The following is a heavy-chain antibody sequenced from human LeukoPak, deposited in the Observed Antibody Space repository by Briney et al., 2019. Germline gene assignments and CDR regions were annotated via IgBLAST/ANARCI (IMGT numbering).Heavy chain of an antibody. D-gene: IGHD3-3*02. CDR3: TSTTLAGSRDV. CDR2: IKQDGGEK. Sequence: GGSLRLSCVGYGFTFSTYWMSWVRQAPGKGLEWVANIKQDGGEKYYVDSVKGRFTISRDNAKNSLYLQMNSLRAEDTAVYYCTSTTLAGSRDVWGQGTTVTVSS. V-gene: IGHV3-7*01. CDR1: GFTFSTYW. J-gene: IGHJ6*02.